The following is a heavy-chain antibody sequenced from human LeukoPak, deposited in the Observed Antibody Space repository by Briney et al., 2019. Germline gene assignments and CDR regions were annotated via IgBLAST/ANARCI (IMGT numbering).Heavy chain of an antibody. CDR2: INPTGGSA. D-gene: IGHD6-19*01. J-gene: IGHJ4*02. CDR3: ARDFSGQWLPDY. CDR1: GYTFTDFS. Sequence: ASVKVSCKTSGYTFTDFSIHWVRQAPGQGLEWMGIINPTGGSAGFAQKFQGRVTMTRDMSTSTFYMELRSLRSDDTAVYYCARDFSGQWLPDYWGQGTLVTVSS. V-gene: IGHV1-46*01.